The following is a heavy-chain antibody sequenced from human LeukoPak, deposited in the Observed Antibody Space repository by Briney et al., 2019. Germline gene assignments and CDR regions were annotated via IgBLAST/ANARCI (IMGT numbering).Heavy chain of an antibody. CDR2: ISYDGSNK. CDR3: ARDLANIRTTGSTYDAFDI. Sequence: PGGSLRLSCAASGFTFDDYDMHWVRQAPGKGLEWVAVISYDGSNKYYADSVKGRFTISRDNSKNTLYLQMNSLRAEDTAVYYCARDLANIRTTGSTYDAFDIWGQGTMVTVSS. V-gene: IGHV3-30*03. CDR1: GFTFDDYD. J-gene: IGHJ3*02. D-gene: IGHD1-1*01.